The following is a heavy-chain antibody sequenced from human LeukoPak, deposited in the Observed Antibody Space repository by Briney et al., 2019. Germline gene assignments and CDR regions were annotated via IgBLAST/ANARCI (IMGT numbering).Heavy chain of an antibody. D-gene: IGHD3-22*01. CDR3: ARDQDYYDSSGYYVREGFDY. V-gene: IGHV3-11*01. Sequence: GGSLRLSCAASGFTFSGYYMSWIRQAPGKGLEWVSYISSSGSTIYYADSVKGRFTISRDNAKNSLYLQMNSLRAEDTAVYYCARDQDYYDSSGYYVREGFDYWGQGALVTVSS. CDR1: GFTFSGYY. CDR2: ISSSGSTI. J-gene: IGHJ4*02.